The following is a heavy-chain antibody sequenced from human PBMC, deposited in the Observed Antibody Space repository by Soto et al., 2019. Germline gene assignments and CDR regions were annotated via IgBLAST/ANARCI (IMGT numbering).Heavy chain of an antibody. V-gene: IGHV3-23*01. CDR1: GFTFSSYA. CDR2: ISGSGGST. CDR3: AKERGHYQGITIF. Sequence: EVQLLESGGGLVQPGGSLRLSCAASGFTFSSYAMSWVRQAPGKGLYWVSAISGSGGSTYYADSVKGQFTISRDNSKNTRYRQMNSLRADDTDVYYCAKERGHYQGITIFWGQGTMVTVSS. D-gene: IGHD3-3*01. J-gene: IGHJ3*01.